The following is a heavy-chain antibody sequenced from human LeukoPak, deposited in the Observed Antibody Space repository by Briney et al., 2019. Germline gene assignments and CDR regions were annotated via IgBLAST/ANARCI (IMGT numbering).Heavy chain of an antibody. CDR2: IYHSGDT. CDR3: AKGTSSGWYYFDY. J-gene: IGHJ4*02. Sequence: SETLSLTCIVSGYSITSGYYWGWIRQPPGKGLEWIGSIYHSGDTYYNPSLKSRVTISVDTSKNQFSLKLDSVTAADTAVYYCAKGTSSGWYYFDYRGQGTLVTVSS. V-gene: IGHV4-38-2*02. CDR1: GYSITSGYY. D-gene: IGHD6-19*01.